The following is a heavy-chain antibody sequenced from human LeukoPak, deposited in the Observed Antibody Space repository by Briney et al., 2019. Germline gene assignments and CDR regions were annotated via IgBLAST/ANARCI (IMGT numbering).Heavy chain of an antibody. Sequence: GASVKVSCKASGYTFTSYDINWVRQATGQGLEWMGWMNPNSGNTGYAQKFQGRVTMTRNTSISTAYMELSSLRSEDTAVYYCAREIAVAGHIDYWGQGTLVTVSS. V-gene: IGHV1-8*01. CDR1: GYTFTSYD. J-gene: IGHJ4*02. CDR2: MNPNSGNT. D-gene: IGHD6-19*01. CDR3: AREIAVAGHIDY.